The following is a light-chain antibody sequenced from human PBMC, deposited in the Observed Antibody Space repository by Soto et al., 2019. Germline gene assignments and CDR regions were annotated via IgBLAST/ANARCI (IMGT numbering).Light chain of an antibody. CDR3: SSYTSSRTIV. J-gene: IGLJ1*01. CDR1: SSDVGGYNS. V-gene: IGLV2-14*03. Sequence: QSVLTQPASVSGSPGQSITISCTGTSSDVGGYNSVSWYQHHPGKAPNLLLYDVGDRPSGVSYRCSGSKSGNTASLTISGLQAADEDDYFCSSYTSSRTIVFGSGTKLTVL. CDR2: DVG.